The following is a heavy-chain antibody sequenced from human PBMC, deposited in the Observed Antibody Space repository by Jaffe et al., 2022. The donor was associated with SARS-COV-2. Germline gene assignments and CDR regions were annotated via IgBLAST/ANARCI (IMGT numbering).Heavy chain of an antibody. V-gene: IGHV1-24*01. CDR3: ATSVGFGELYNRNPFHI. D-gene: IGHD3-10*01. J-gene: IGHJ3*02. CDR1: TYTVTDLS. Sequence: VQLIQSGAEVKKPGASVKVSCKVSTYTVTDLSMHWVRQSPGKGLEWVGSFDPEDDETTYAQNLQGRVTITEDAATDTAYLELSSLRSEDTAVYYCATSVGFGELYNRNPFHIWGQGTLVTVSS. CDR2: FDPEDDET.